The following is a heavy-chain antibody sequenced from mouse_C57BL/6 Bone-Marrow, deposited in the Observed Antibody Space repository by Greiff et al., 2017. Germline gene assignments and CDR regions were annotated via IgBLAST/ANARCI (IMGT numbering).Heavy chain of an antibody. Sequence: VQLQQSGAELVKPGASVKVSCKASGYTFTSYSMHWVKQSPGQGLEWIGRFHPSDSAPNYNQKFKGKATLPVDKSSSTAYLQLRRLTSEDSPVFYCAIGSNCVHYYAMDEWGQGTSGTGCS. CDR1: GYTFTSYS. CDR2: FHPSDSAP. CDR3: AIGSNCVHYYAMDE. D-gene: IGHD2-5*01. V-gene: IGHV1-74*01. J-gene: IGHJ4*01.